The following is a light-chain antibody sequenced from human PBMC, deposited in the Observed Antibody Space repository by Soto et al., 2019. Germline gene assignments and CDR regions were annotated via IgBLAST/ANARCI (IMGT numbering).Light chain of an antibody. CDR3: QQYGSSPWT. CDR2: GAS. Sequence: EIVVTQSPGTLSLSPGERGSLSCRASQSVSSSYLAWYQQKPGQAPRPLIYGASSRATGNPDRFSGSGSGTDFTLTISRLEPEDFAVYYCQQYGSSPWTFGQGTKVETK. J-gene: IGKJ1*01. CDR1: QSVSSSY. V-gene: IGKV3-20*01.